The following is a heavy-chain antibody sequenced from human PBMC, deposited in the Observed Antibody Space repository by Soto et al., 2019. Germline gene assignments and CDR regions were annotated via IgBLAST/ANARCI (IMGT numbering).Heavy chain of an antibody. CDR2: ISSTSSAI. V-gene: IGHV3-48*02. D-gene: IGHD2-15*01. J-gene: IGHJ3*02. Sequence: EVQLVDSGGGLIQPGGSLRLSCAASGFTFSTYSMNWVRQAPGKGLEWVSYISSTSSAIYYADSVKGRFTISRDNAKHSLNLQMNSLRDEYTAVYYCSRECSGGSCYGIFDIWGQGTMVTVSS. CDR1: GFTFSTYS. CDR3: SRECSGGSCYGIFDI.